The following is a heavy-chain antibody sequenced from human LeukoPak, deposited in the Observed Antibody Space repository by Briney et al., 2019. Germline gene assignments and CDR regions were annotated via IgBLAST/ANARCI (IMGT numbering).Heavy chain of an antibody. CDR1: GGSISSYY. Sequence: KPSETLSLTCTVSGGSISSYYWSWIRQPAGKGLEWIGSIYYSGSTYYNPSLKSRVTISVDTSKNQFSLKLSSVTAADTAVYYCARDFSVSAAAMFDYWGQGTLVTVSS. CDR3: ARDFSVSAAAMFDY. V-gene: IGHV4-4*07. J-gene: IGHJ4*02. D-gene: IGHD6-13*01. CDR2: IYYSGST.